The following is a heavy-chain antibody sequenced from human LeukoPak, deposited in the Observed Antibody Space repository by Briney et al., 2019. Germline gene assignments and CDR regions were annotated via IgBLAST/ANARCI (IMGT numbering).Heavy chain of an antibody. CDR1: GFTYSSYG. J-gene: IGHJ6*03. Sequence: PGGSLRLSCAASGFTYSSYGMHWVRQAPGKGLEWVAVIWYDGSNKYYADSVKGRFTISRDNSKNTLYLQMNSLRAEDTAVYYCAKRGTTYYYGSGSFYYMDVWGKGTTVTVSS. V-gene: IGHV3-33*06. CDR3: AKRGTTYYYGSGSFYYMDV. D-gene: IGHD3-10*01. CDR2: IWYDGSNK.